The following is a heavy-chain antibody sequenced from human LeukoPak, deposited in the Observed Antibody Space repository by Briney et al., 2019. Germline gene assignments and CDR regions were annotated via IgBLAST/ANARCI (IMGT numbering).Heavy chain of an antibody. CDR2: ITSRSFT. Sequence: PGGSLRLSCAASGFTFSDYYMSWIRQAPGKGLEWVSYITSRSFTNYADSVKGRFTISRDNAQNSLYLQMNGLRAEDTAVYYCARDLSAVAGSYDYWGQGTLVTVSS. D-gene: IGHD6-19*01. V-gene: IGHV3-11*05. J-gene: IGHJ4*02. CDR1: GFTFSDYY. CDR3: ARDLSAVAGSYDY.